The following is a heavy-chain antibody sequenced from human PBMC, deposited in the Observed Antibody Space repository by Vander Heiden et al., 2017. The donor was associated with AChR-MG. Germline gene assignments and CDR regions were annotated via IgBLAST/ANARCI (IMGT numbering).Heavy chain of an antibody. J-gene: IGHJ4*02. V-gene: IGHV4-34*01. CDR3: ARGLVVVTRPFDY. CDR1: GGSFSGYY. Sequence: QVQLQQWGAGLLKPSETLSLTCAVYGGSFSGYYWSWIRQPPGKGLEWIGESNHSGSTNYNTSLKSRDTISVDTSKNQFSLKLSSVTAADTAVYYCARGLVVVTRPFDYWGQGTLVTVSS. CDR2: SNHSGST. D-gene: IGHD2-15*01.